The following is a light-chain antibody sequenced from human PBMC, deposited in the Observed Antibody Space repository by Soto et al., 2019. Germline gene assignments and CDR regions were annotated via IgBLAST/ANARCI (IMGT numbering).Light chain of an antibody. V-gene: IGKV3-20*01. CDR1: QSVSTSY. CDR3: QQYGNSRGT. J-gene: IGKJ1*01. Sequence: DIVLTQTPGTLSLSPGARATLSCRASQSVSTSYLAWSQQKPGQAPRLLLYGASSRATGIPDRFSGSGSGTDFALTISGLEPEDLAVYDCQQYGNSRGTFGQGTKVEIK. CDR2: GAS.